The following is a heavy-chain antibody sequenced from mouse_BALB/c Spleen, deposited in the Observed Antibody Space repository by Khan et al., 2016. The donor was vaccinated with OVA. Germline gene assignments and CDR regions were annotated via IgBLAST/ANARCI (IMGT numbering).Heavy chain of an antibody. CDR1: GFTFSSYT. J-gene: IGHJ4*01. V-gene: IGHV5-12-2*01. Sequence: EVKLVESGGDLVQPGVSLKLSCAASGFTFSSYTMSWVRQTPEKRLEWVAFISNGCGSTYYPDTVKGRFTISSDNAKNTLYLQMHSLKSEDTAMYYCARTVTTEDDNVMDYWGQGTSVTVSS. D-gene: IGHD1-1*01. CDR3: ARTVTTEDDNVMDY. CDR2: ISNGCGST.